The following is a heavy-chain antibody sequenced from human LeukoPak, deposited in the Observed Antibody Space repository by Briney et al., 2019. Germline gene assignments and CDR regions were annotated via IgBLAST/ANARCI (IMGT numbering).Heavy chain of an antibody. CDR3: AKDPRDHSYGWSWRYFDY. D-gene: IGHD5-18*01. Sequence: GGSLRLSCVASEYDFRAYTFTWVRQAPGKGLEYVSSISKSSALKYYADSVKGRFTISRDNSKNTLYLQMNSLRAEDTAVYYCAKDPRDHSYGWSWRYFDYWGQGTLVTVSS. CDR2: ISKSSALK. V-gene: IGHV3-21*01. J-gene: IGHJ4*02. CDR1: EYDFRAYT.